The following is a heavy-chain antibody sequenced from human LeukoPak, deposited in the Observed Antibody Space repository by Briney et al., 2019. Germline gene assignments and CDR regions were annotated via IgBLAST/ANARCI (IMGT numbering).Heavy chain of an antibody. D-gene: IGHD3-3*01. CDR3: ARDFWSGYADY. CDR1: GGTFSSYA. V-gene: IGHV1-69*04. J-gene: IGHJ4*02. Sequence: SVKVSCKASGGTFSSYAISWVRQAPGQGLEWMGRIIPILGIANYAQKFQGRVTITADKSTSTAYMELSSLGSEDTAVYYCARDFWSGYADYWGQGTLVTVSS. CDR2: IIPILGIA.